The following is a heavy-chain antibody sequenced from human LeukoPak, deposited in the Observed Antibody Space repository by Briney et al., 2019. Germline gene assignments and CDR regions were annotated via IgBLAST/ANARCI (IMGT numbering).Heavy chain of an antibody. J-gene: IGHJ4*02. Sequence: GGSLRLSCAASGFTFRTYSMNWVRRAPGKGLEWVSAISPSGTDTYYADSVRGRFTISRHISKNTVFLQMNSLRVEDTAVYYCAKRGGYETMAAFDYWGQGTLVPVSS. CDR2: ISPSGTDT. CDR3: AKRGGYETMAAFDY. V-gene: IGHV3-23*01. D-gene: IGHD3-10*01. CDR1: GFTFRTYS.